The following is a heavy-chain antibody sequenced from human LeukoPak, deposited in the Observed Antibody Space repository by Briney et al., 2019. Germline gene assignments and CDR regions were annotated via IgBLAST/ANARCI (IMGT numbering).Heavy chain of an antibody. J-gene: IGHJ6*02. D-gene: IGHD2-2*01. V-gene: IGHV3-30*18. CDR2: ISYDGSNK. Sequence: PGRSLRLSCAASGFTFSSYGMHWVRQAPGKGLEWVAVISYDGSNKYYADSVKGRFTISRDNSKNTLYLQMNSLRAEDTAVYYCAKDLVPAADDYYGMDVWGQGTTVTVSS. CDR3: AKDLVPAADDYYGMDV. CDR1: GFTFSSYG.